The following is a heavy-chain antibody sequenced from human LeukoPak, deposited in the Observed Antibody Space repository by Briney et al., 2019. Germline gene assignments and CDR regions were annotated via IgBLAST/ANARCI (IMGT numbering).Heavy chain of an antibody. CDR1: GYSISSGHY. V-gene: IGHV4-38-2*01. D-gene: IGHD5-24*01. CDR3: ARTDGYQDAFDI. J-gene: IGHJ3*02. CDR2: FYHSGST. Sequence: SETLSLTCAVSGYSISSGHYWGWIRQPPGKGLEWIGSFYHSGSTYYNPSLKSRVTISVDTSNNQFSLKLSSVTAADTAVYYCARTDGYQDAFDIWGQGTMVTVSS.